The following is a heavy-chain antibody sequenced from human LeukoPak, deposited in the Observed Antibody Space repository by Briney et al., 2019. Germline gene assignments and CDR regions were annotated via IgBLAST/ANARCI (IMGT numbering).Heavy chain of an antibody. Sequence: ASVKVSCKASGYTFTSYGISWVRQAPGQGLEWMGWISAYNGNTNYAQKLQGRVTMTTDTSTSTAYMELRSLRSDDTAVYYCARAEKYSNYDGGYIDYWGQGTLVTVPS. J-gene: IGHJ4*02. V-gene: IGHV1-18*01. D-gene: IGHD4-11*01. CDR1: GYTFTSYG. CDR3: ARAEKYSNYDGGYIDY. CDR2: ISAYNGNT.